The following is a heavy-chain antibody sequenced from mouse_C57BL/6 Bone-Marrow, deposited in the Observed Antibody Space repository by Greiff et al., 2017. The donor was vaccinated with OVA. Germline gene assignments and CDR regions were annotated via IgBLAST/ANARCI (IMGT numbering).Heavy chain of an antibody. CDR3: ARSLLLRSWFAY. CDR2: IWWVDDK. Sequence: QVTLKESGPGILQPSQTLSLTCSFSGFSLSTFGMGVGWIRQPSGMGLEWLAHIWWVDDKYYNPALKSRLTIFKDTSKNPVFLKIANVDTADTATYYCARSLLLRSWFAYWGQGTLVTVSA. CDR1: GFSLSTFGMG. J-gene: IGHJ3*01. D-gene: IGHD1-1*01. V-gene: IGHV8-8*01.